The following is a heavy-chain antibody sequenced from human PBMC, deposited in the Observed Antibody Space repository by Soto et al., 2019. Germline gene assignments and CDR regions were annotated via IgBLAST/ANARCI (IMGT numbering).Heavy chain of an antibody. CDR2: IYSGGCT. J-gene: IGHJ3*02. CDR1: GFTVSSNY. Sequence: GGSLRLSCAASGFTVSSNYMSGVRQAPGKGLEWVSVIYSGGCTYYADSVKGRFTISRDNSKNTLYLQMNSLRAEDTAVYYCARDSLTDRSGAFDIWGQGTMVTVSS. CDR3: ARDSLTDRSGAFDI. D-gene: IGHD7-27*01. V-gene: IGHV3-66*02.